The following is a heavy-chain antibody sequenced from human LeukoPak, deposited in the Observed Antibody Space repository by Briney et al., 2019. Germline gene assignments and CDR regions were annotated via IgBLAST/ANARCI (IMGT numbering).Heavy chain of an antibody. CDR2: ISDSGGST. V-gene: IGHV3-23*01. CDR3: AKDGYCSGGSCYSRYDS. D-gene: IGHD2-15*01. Sequence: GGSLRLSCAASGFTFSSYAMSWVRQAPGKGLEWVSAISDSGGSTYYAESVMGRFTISRDNSKKALYLQMNSLRAEDTAVYYCAKDGYCSGGSCYSRYDSWGQGTLVTVSS. J-gene: IGHJ4*02. CDR1: GFTFSSYA.